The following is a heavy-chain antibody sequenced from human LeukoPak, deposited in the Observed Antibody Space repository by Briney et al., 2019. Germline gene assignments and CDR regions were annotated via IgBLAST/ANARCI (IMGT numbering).Heavy chain of an antibody. CDR2: IIPIFGTA. J-gene: IGHJ5*02. CDR1: GGTFSSYA. Sequence: ASVKVSCKASGGTFSSYAISWVRQAPGQGLEWMGGIIPIFGTANYAQKFQGRVTIIADESTSTAYMELSSLRSEDTAVYYCARDTVTTGWFDPWGQGTLVTVSS. CDR3: ARDTVTTGWFDP. V-gene: IGHV1-69*13. D-gene: IGHD4-17*01.